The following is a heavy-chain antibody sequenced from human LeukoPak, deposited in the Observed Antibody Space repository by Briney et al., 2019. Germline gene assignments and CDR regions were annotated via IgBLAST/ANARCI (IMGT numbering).Heavy chain of an antibody. D-gene: IGHD6-19*01. V-gene: IGHV4-59*01. J-gene: IGHJ4*02. CDR1: GGSFSGYY. CDR3: ARDPGLYSSGWYDY. CDR2: IYYSGST. Sequence: SETLSLTCAVYGGSFSGYYWSWIRQPPGKGLEWIGYIYYSGSTNYNPSLKSRVTISVDTSKNQFSLKLSSVTAADTAVYYCARDPGLYSSGWYDYWGQGTLVTVSS.